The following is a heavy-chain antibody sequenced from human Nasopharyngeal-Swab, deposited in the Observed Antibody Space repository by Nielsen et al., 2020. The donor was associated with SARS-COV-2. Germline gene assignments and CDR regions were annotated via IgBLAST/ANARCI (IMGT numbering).Heavy chain of an antibody. V-gene: IGHV3-74*01. Sequence: GGSLRLSCAASGYTFSSYWMHWVRQAPGMGLVWVSRVNQDGSRTDYADSVRGRFTISRDNAKNTLYLQMNSLRVEDTALYYCVKHQGSSSDQWGQGTLVTVSS. J-gene: IGHJ4*02. CDR1: GYTFSSYW. CDR2: VNQDGSRT. CDR3: VKHQGSSSDQ.